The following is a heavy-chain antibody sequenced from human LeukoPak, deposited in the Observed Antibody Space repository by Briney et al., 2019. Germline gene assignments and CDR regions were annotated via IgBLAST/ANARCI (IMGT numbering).Heavy chain of an antibody. D-gene: IGHD3-9*01. Sequence: GGSLRLSCAASGFTFSSYDMYWVRQAPGKGLEWVAFIRYDGSNQYYADSVKGRITISRDNSKTTVFLQMNSLRAEDTAVYYCAVSVRFERVWHYFNNWGQGTQVTVSS. CDR1: GFTFSSYD. J-gene: IGHJ4*02. CDR3: AVSVRFERVWHYFNN. CDR2: IRYDGSNQ. V-gene: IGHV3-30*02.